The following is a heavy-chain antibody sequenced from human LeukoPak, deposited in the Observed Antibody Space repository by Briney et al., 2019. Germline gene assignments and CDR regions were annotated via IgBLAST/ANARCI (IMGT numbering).Heavy chain of an antibody. D-gene: IGHD3-22*01. J-gene: IGHJ4*02. CDR2: VIPIFGTA. CDR3: ARTYYYDSSGYLGLFY. V-gene: IGHV1-69*05. Sequence: SVKVSCKASGDTFSSYAISWVRQAPGQGLEWMGGVIPIFGTANYAQKFQGRVTITTDESTSTAYMELSSLRSEDTAVYHCARTYYYDSSGYLGLFYWGQGTLVTVSS. CDR1: GDTFSSYA.